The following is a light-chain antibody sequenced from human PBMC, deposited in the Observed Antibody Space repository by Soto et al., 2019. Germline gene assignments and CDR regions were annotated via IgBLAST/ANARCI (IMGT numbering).Light chain of an antibody. CDR3: SSYTGRSTRYD. CDR2: EVT. Sequence: QSVLPRTASVSGSPRQAITRSCTGTSSDVGGYNYVSWYQQHPGKSPKVMIYEVTTRPSGVSNRFSGSKSDNTASLTIYGRQAEDEADYYCSSYTGRSTRYDFGTGTKLTVL. CDR1: SSDVGGYNY. V-gene: IGLV2-14*01. J-gene: IGLJ1*01.